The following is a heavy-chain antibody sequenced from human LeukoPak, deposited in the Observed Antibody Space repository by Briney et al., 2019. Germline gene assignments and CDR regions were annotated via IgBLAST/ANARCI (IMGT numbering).Heavy chain of an antibody. J-gene: IGHJ4*02. CDR1: GYTFTSYG. CDR3: ARPRHLGYCSSTSCPYYFDY. V-gene: IGHV1-18*01. Sequence: ASVKVSCKASGYTFTSYGISWVRQAPGQGLEWMGWISAYNGNTNYAQKLQGRVTTTTDTSTSTAYMELRSLRSDDTAVYYCARPRHLGYCSSTSCPYYFDYWGQGTLVTVSS. D-gene: IGHD2-2*01. CDR2: ISAYNGNT.